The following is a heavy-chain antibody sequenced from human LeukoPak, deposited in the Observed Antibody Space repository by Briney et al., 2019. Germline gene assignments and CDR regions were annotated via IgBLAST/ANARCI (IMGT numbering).Heavy chain of an antibody. Sequence: GGSLKLSCAASGFTFSSYAMSWVRQAPGKGLEWVSAISGSGGSTYYADSVKGRFTISRDNSKNTLYLQMNSLRAEDTAVYYCAKDARGYYEVEYFQHWGQGTLVTVSS. CDR1: GFTFSSYA. D-gene: IGHD3-22*01. J-gene: IGHJ1*01. CDR3: AKDARGYYEVEYFQH. V-gene: IGHV3-23*01. CDR2: ISGSGGST.